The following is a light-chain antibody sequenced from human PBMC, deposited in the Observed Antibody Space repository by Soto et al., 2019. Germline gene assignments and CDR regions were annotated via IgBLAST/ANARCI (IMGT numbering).Light chain of an antibody. Sequence: QSALTQPPSASGSPGQSLTISCTGSSSDVGGYNYVSWYHQHPGKAPKLIIYEVFKRPSGLSDRFSGSKSGNTASLTVSGLQAEDEGDYYCSSYAASNSVIFGGGTKLTVL. CDR2: EVF. CDR1: SSDVGGYNY. J-gene: IGLJ2*01. CDR3: SSYAASNSVI. V-gene: IGLV2-8*01.